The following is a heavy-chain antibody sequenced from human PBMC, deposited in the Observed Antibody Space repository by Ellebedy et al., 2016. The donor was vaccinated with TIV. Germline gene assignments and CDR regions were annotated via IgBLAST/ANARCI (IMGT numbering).Heavy chain of an antibody. CDR1: GFTFSTYA. CDR2: ISGSGGST. CDR3: AKGGGSCCFEV. Sequence: GESLKISXAASGFTFSTYAMSWVRQAPGKGLEWVSAISGSGGSTYYADSVKGRFAISRDNSNNMLYLQMNSLRAEDTAVYYCAKGGGSCCFEVWGQGTLVTVSS. V-gene: IGHV3-23*01. D-gene: IGHD2-15*01. J-gene: IGHJ4*02.